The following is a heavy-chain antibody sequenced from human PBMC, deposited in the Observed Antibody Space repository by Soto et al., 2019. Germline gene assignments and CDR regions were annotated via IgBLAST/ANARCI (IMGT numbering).Heavy chain of an antibody. J-gene: IGHJ6*03. CDR1: GGSISSYY. Sequence: PSETLSLTCTVSGGSISSYYWSWIRQPPGKGLEWIGYIYYSGSADYNPSLKSRVTMSVDTSKDQFSLKLSSVTAADTAVYYCARVSGTTYYYYYMDVWGKGTTVTVSS. D-gene: IGHD1-7*01. CDR2: IYYSGSA. CDR3: ARVSGTTYYYYYMDV. V-gene: IGHV4-59*12.